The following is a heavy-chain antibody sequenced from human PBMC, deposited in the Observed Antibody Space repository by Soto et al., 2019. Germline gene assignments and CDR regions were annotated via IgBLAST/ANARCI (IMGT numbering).Heavy chain of an antibody. Sequence: GGSLRLSCAASGFTFSSYAMHWVRQAPGKGLEWVAVISYDGSNKYYADSVKGRFTISRDNSKNTLYLQMNSLRAEDTAVYYCAREYYDFWSGYYYYYYCMDVWGQGTTVTVSS. J-gene: IGHJ6*02. D-gene: IGHD3-3*01. CDR3: AREYYDFWSGYYYYYYCMDV. V-gene: IGHV3-30-3*01. CDR1: GFTFSSYA. CDR2: ISYDGSNK.